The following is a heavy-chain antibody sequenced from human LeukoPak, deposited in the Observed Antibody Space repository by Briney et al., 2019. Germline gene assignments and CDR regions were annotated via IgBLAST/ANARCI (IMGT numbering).Heavy chain of an antibody. V-gene: IGHV4-31*03. D-gene: IGHD3-22*01. CDR2: IYYSGST. Sequence: SETLSLTCTVSGGSISSGGYYWSWIRQHPGKGLEWIGYIYYSGSTYYNPSLKSRVTISVDTSKNQFSLKLSSVTAADTAVYYCARAWYYYDSSGYYPFDYWGQGTLVTVSS. CDR1: GGSISSGGYY. CDR3: ARAWYYYDSSGYYPFDY. J-gene: IGHJ4*02.